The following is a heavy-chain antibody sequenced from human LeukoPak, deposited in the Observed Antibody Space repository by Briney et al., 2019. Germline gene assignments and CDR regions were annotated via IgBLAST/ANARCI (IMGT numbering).Heavy chain of an antibody. CDR3: ARVGNYYYYGMDV. Sequence: PSEILSLTCAVSGGSISSGGYSWSWIRQPPGKGLEWIGYIYHSGSTYYNPSLKSRVTISVDRSKNQFSLKLSSVTAADTAVYYCARVGNYYYYGMDVWGQGTTVTVSS. CDR1: GGSISSGGYS. D-gene: IGHD3-10*01. V-gene: IGHV4-30-2*01. CDR2: IYHSGST. J-gene: IGHJ6*02.